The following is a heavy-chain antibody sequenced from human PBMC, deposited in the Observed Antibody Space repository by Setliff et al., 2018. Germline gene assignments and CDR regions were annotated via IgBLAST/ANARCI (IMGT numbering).Heavy chain of an antibody. V-gene: IGHV3-30*04. J-gene: IGHJ4*02. CDR3: ARGRHHDTLSGYIDF. D-gene: IGHD3-9*01. CDR2: ISYEGIDK. Sequence: GESLKISCAASGFTFSSYALHWVRQAPGKGLEWVTLISYEGIDKYYADSVKGRFTVSRDNSKNTLYLQMNSLRAEDTAFYYCARGRHHDTLSGYIDFLGQGTLVTVS. CDR1: GFTFSSYA.